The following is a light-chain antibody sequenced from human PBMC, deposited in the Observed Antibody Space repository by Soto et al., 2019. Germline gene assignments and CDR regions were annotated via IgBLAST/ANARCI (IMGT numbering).Light chain of an antibody. J-gene: IGLJ3*02. V-gene: IGLV7-46*01. Sequence: QAVVTQEPSLTVSPGGTVTLTCASSAGPVTSRHYPYWFQQKPGQAPRALIYDTSNKHPWTPARFSVSLLGGTPALILSGAQPEDEADYYCSLSYSGVRVFGGGTELTVL. CDR3: SLSYSGVRV. CDR2: DTS. CDR1: AGPVTSRHY.